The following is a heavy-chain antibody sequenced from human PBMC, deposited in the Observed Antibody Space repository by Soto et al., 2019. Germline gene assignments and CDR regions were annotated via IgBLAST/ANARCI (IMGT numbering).Heavy chain of an antibody. CDR2: IYYSGST. CDR1: GGSISSSSYY. J-gene: IGHJ6*02. V-gene: IGHV4-39*01. D-gene: IGHD3-3*01. Sequence: SETLSLTCTVSGGSISSSSYYWGWIRQPPGKGLEWIRSIYYSGSTYYNPSLKSRVTMSVDTSKNQFSLRLSSVTAADTAVYYCAGELPAYDFWSGYRPMDVWGQGTTVTVSS. CDR3: AGELPAYDFWSGYRPMDV.